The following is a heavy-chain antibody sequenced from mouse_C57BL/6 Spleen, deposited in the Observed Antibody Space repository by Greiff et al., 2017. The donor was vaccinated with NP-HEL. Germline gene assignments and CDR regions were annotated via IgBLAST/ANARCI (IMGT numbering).Heavy chain of an antibody. V-gene: IGHV3-6*01. CDR3: ASSITTVVATRGYYFDY. CDR2: ISYDGSN. J-gene: IGHJ2*01. D-gene: IGHD1-1*01. Sequence: EVKLMESGPGLVKPSQSLSLTCSVTGYSITSGYYWNWIRQFPGNKLEWMGYISYDGSNNYNPSLKNRISITRDTSKNQFFLKVKSVTTEDTATYYCASSITTVVATRGYYFDYWGQGTTLTVSS. CDR1: GYSITSGYY.